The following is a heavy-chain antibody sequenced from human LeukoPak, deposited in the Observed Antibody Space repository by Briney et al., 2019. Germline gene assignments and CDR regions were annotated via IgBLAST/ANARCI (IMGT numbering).Heavy chain of an antibody. V-gene: IGHV5-51*01. CDR1: GYSFTSYW. CDR3: ARHELETYYYDSSGYPDY. D-gene: IGHD3-22*01. J-gene: IGHJ4*02. Sequence: GESLKISCKGSGYSFTSYWIGWVRQMPGKGLEWMGIIYPGDSDTRYSPSFQGQVTISADKSISTAYLQWSSLKASDTAMYCCARHELETYYYDSSGYPDYWGQGTLVTVSS. CDR2: IYPGDSDT.